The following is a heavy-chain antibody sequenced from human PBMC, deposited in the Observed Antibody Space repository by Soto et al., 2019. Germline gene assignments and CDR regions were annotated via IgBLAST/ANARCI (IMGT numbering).Heavy chain of an antibody. D-gene: IGHD6-19*01. CDR3: ARAGEWLVYGLDY. V-gene: IGHV1-3*01. Sequence: QVQLVQSGAEVKKPGASVKVSCKASGYTFTSYAMHWVRQAPGQRLEWMGWINAGNGNTKYSQKFQGRVTITRDTSASTAYMELSSLGSEDTAVYYCARAGEWLVYGLDYWGQGTLVTVSS. CDR2: INAGNGNT. J-gene: IGHJ4*02. CDR1: GYTFTSYA.